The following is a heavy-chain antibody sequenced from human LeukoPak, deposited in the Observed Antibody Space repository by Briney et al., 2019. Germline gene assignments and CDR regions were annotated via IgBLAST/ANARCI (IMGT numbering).Heavy chain of an antibody. CDR1: GYTFTSYY. Sequence: GASVKVSCKASGYTFTSYYMHWVRQAPGQGLEWMGIINPSGCSTSYAQKFQGRVTMTRDMSTSTVYMELSSLRSEDTAVYYCARESTGERSPLRYFDWTNWYFDLWGRGTLVTVSS. V-gene: IGHV1-46*01. D-gene: IGHD3-9*01. CDR3: ARESTGERSPLRYFDWTNWYFDL. J-gene: IGHJ2*01. CDR2: INPSGCST.